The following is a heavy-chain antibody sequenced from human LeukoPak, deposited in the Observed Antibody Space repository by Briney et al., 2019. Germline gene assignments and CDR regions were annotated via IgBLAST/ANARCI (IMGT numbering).Heavy chain of an antibody. CDR2: IKQDGSKT. CDR1: GFTFSSYW. Sequence: GGSLRLSCAASGFTFSSYWMSWVRQAPGKGLEWVANIKQDGSKTYYVDSVKGRFTISRDNAENSLYLQMNSLRAEDTAVYYCAFRGFYDAFDIWGQGTMVTVSS. V-gene: IGHV3-7*01. D-gene: IGHD5-12*01. J-gene: IGHJ3*02. CDR3: AFRGFYDAFDI.